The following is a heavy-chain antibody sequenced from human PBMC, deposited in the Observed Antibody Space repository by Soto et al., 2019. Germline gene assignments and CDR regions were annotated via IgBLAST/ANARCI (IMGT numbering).Heavy chain of an antibody. Sequence: EVQMVETGGGLSQPGGSLRLSCAVSGFIVSSKYMTWVRQAPGKGLEWVSVIYTGGSTHYADSARGRFTISRDSSKNTLYLQMNSLRAEDAAVYYCTTYTGYRMDVWGQGTTVTVSS. J-gene: IGHJ6*02. CDR1: GFIVSSKY. D-gene: IGHD3-16*01. V-gene: IGHV3-53*02. CDR2: IYTGGST. CDR3: TTYTGYRMDV.